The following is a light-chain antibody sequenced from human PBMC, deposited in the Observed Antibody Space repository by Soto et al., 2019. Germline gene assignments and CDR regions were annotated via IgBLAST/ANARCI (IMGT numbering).Light chain of an antibody. Sequence: QSALTQPASVSGSPGQSITISCTGSSRDIGTSNLVSWYQQYPGKAPKLIIYEVTKRPSGISYRFSGSKSGNTASLTISGLQPEDEATYYCYSFTGISTSLFVFGTGTQLTVL. CDR1: SRDIGTSNL. CDR3: YSFTGISTSLFV. CDR2: EVT. V-gene: IGLV2-23*02. J-gene: IGLJ7*01.